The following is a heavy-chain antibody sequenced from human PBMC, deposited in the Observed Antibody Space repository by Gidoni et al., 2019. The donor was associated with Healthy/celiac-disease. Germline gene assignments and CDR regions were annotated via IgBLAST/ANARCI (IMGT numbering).Heavy chain of an antibody. CDR2: LNPNSGGT. D-gene: IGHD3-3*01. CDR3: ARGLSLLRFVEWFFLDY. J-gene: IGHJ4*02. V-gene: IGHV1-2*02. Sequence: QGQLVQAGAEVKKPGASVKVSCKASGYTFTGYYMHWVRQAPGQGLEWMGWLNPNSGGTNYAQKFQGRVTMTRDTSISTAYMELSRLRSDDTAVYYCARGLSLLRFVEWFFLDYWGQGTLVTVSS. CDR1: GYTFTGYY.